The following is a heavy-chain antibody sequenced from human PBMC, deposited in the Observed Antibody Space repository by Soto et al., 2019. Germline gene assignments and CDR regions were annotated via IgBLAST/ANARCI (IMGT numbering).Heavy chain of an antibody. CDR2: ISGRDGKT. J-gene: IGHJ4*02. CDR1: GFSFSSYA. D-gene: IGHD1-26*01. V-gene: IGHV3-23*01. Sequence: EVQLLESGGGLVRPGGSLRLYCTASGFSFSSYALSWVRQAPGKGLEWVSTISGRDGKTYYADSVKGRFSTSRDTSKTTLYLEMTSLRVEDTAVYYCARWSFLDYWGQGTRVTVS. CDR3: ARWSFLDY.